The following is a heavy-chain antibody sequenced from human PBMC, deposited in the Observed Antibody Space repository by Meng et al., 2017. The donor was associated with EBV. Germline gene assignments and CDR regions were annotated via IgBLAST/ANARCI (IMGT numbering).Heavy chain of an antibody. J-gene: IGHJ4*02. V-gene: IGHV3-30-3*01. CDR1: GFTFSSYA. CDR2: ISYDGSNK. Sequence: GRGGGAVGGVFPPRRSLGLSCAASGFTFSSYAMHWVRQAPGKGLEWVAVISYDGSNKYYADSVKGQFTISRDNSKNTLYLQMNSLRAEDTAVYCCARDPDSSGWYYFDYWGQGTLVTVSS. CDR3: ARDPDSSGWYYFDY. D-gene: IGHD6-19*01.